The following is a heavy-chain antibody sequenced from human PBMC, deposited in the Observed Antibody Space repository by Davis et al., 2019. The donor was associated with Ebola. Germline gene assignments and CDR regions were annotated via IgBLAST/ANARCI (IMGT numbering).Heavy chain of an antibody. J-gene: IGHJ6*02. V-gene: IGHV1-18*01. CDR2: ISAYNGNT. Sequence: ASVKVSCKASGYTFTSYGISWVRQAPGQGLEWMGWISAYNGNTNYAQKFQGRVTITRDTSASTAYMELSSLRSEDTAVYYCARDPTPPAALYYYYGMDVWGQGTTVTVSS. CDR1: GYTFTSYG. D-gene: IGHD6-13*01. CDR3: ARDPTPPAALYYYYGMDV.